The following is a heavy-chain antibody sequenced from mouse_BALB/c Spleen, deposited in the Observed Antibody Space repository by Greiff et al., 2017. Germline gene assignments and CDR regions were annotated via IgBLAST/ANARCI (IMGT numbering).Heavy chain of an antibody. J-gene: IGHJ2*01. CDR3: ARVEGNYAFDY. V-gene: IGHV1-69*02. CDR2: IDPSDSYT. D-gene: IGHD2-1*01. CDR1: GYTFTSYW. Sequence: QVQLQQPGAELVKPGASVKLSCKASGYTFTSYWMHWVKQRPGQGLEWIGEIDPSDSYTNYNQKFKGKATLTVDKSSSTAYMQLSSLTSEDSAVYYCARVEGNYAFDYWGQGTTRTVSS.